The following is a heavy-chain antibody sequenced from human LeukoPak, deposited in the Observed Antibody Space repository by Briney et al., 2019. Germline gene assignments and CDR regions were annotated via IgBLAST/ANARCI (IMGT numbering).Heavy chain of an antibody. CDR1: GFTFSSYA. D-gene: IGHD6-6*01. J-gene: IGHJ4*02. CDR3: AKDSEAARRFDY. CDR2: IGCTGVRT. V-gene: IGHV3-23*01. Sequence: GGSLRLSCASSGFTFSSYAMSWVRQAPGKVLEWVSTIGCTGVRTYYADSVKGRFTISRDNSKNTLYLQINSLRAEDTAVYYCAKDSEAARRFDYWGQGTLVTVSS.